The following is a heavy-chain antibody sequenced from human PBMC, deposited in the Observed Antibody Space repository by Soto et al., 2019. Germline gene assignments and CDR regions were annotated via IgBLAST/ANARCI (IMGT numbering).Heavy chain of an antibody. Sequence: KSSETLSLTCAVSGYSISSGYYWGWIRQPPGKGLEWIGSIYHSGSTYYNPSLKSRVTISVDTSKNQFSLKLSSVTAADTAVNYCAREDDYGDYVLDYWGKGTLVTVS. CDR1: GYSISSGYY. CDR2: IYHSGST. J-gene: IGHJ4*02. V-gene: IGHV4-38-2*02. CDR3: AREDDYGDYVLDY. D-gene: IGHD4-17*01.